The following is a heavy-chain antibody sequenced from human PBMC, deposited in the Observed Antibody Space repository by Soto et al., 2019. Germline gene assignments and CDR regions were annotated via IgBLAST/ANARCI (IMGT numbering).Heavy chain of an antibody. CDR1: GFTFSDYT. D-gene: IGHD1-1*01. V-gene: IGHV3-23*05. CDR2: ILANFKT. Sequence: EVQLLDSGGGLAQPGGSLTLSCAASGFTFSDYTMTWVRQAPGQALECVSAILANFKTFYVASVRGRFTIPRDHSRNMLSVAMSILRLEDTAVYYCSMGTDGYFGYWGRVTMVTLSS. J-gene: IGHJ4*02. CDR3: SMGTDGYFGY.